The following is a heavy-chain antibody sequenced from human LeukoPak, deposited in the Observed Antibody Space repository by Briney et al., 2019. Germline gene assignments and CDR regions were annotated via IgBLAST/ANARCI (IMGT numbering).Heavy chain of an antibody. J-gene: IGHJ4*02. CDR2: ISRSSTYI. CDR1: GFTFSSYS. V-gene: IGHV3-21*01. D-gene: IGHD2-21*02. Sequence: TGGSLRLSCAASGFTFSSYSMKWVRQAPGKGLEWVSSISRSSTYIYYADSVEGRFTISRDNAKNSLYLQMNSLRAEDTAVYYCARPAYCGGNCYYFPDYWGQGTLVTVSS. CDR3: ARPAYCGGNCYYFPDY.